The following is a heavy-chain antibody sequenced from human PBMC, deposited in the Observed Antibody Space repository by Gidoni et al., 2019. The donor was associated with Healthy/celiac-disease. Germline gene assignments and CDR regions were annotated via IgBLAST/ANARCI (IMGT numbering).Heavy chain of an antibody. J-gene: IGHJ6*02. V-gene: IGHV4-39*01. D-gene: IGHD6-19*01. CDR1: GGSISSSSYY. CDR3: ARQLRYSSGWYDGMDV. Sequence: QLQLQESGPGLVKPSETLSLTCTVSGGSISSSSYYWGWIRQPPGKGLEWIGSIYYSGSTYYNPSLKSRVTISVDTSKNQFSLKLSSVTAADTAVYYCARQLRYSSGWYDGMDVWGQGTTVTVSS. CDR2: IYYSGST.